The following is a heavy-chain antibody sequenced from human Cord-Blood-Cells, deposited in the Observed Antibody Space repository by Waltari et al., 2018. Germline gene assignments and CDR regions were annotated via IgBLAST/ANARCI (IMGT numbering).Heavy chain of an antibody. V-gene: IGHV4-61*01. D-gene: IGHD1-26*01. CDR3: ARRRSGSYFDY. J-gene: IGHJ4*02. Sequence: QVQLQESGPGLVKPSETLSLTCTVSGGSVSRGSYYWSWIRQPPGKGLEWIGYIYYSGSTHSNPSIKRRVTLSVDTSKNQFSLKLSSVTAADTAVYYCARRRSGSYFDYCGQGTLVTVSS. CDR2: IYYSGST. CDR1: GGSVSRGSYY.